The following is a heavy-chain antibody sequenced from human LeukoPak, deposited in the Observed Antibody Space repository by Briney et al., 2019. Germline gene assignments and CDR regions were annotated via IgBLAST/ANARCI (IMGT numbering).Heavy chain of an antibody. D-gene: IGHD6-13*01. CDR3: AKKGSSTWYHFDY. J-gene: IGHJ4*02. Sequence: PGGSLRLSCAASGFTFSNYGMHWVRQAPGKGLEWVAFIRYDGSNKDYADSVKGPFTISRDNSKNTLYLQINSLRAEDTAVYYCAKKGSSTWYHFDYWGQGTLVTVSS. CDR1: GFTFSNYG. CDR2: IRYDGSNK. V-gene: IGHV3-30*02.